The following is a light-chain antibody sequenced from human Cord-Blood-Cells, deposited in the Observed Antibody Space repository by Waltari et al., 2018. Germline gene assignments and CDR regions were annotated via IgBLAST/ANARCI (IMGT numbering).Light chain of an antibody. J-gene: IGLJ2*01. CDR1: NIGSKS. CDR3: EVWDISSDHVV. Sequence: SYVLTQPPSVSVAPGKTARITCGGNNIGSKSVHWYQQKTDQAAVLVIYYESDRPSGMPERLSGCNSGNTATRTSSRVEAGDEVDYYCEVWDISSDHVVFCVGTKLTVL. V-gene: IGLV3-21*04. CDR2: YES.